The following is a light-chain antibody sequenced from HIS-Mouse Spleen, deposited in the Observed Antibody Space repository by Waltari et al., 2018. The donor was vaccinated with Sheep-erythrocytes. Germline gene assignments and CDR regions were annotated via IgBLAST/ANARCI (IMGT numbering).Light chain of an antibody. J-gene: IGLJ1*01. V-gene: IGLV1-40*01. CDR1: RPNIGAGYD. Sequence: QSVLTQPPSVSGAPGQRVNLPGTGTRPNIGAGYDVHGYQQLPGTAPNLLLYGNRNRPSGVPDRFSGSKSGTSASLAITGLQAEDEADYYCCSYAGSYNHVFATGTKVTVL. CDR3: CSYAGSYNHV. CDR2: GNR.